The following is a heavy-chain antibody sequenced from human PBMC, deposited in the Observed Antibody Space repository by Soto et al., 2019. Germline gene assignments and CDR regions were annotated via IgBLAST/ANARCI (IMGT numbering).Heavy chain of an antibody. Sequence: TGGSLRLSCAASGFTFSSYGMHWVRQAPGKGLEWVAVISYDGSNKYYADSVKGRFTISRDNSKSTLYLQMNSLRAEDTAVYYCAKDATEGAFDIWGQGTMVTVSS. J-gene: IGHJ3*02. CDR3: AKDATEGAFDI. CDR2: ISYDGSNK. CDR1: GFTFSSYG. V-gene: IGHV3-30*18. D-gene: IGHD2-15*01.